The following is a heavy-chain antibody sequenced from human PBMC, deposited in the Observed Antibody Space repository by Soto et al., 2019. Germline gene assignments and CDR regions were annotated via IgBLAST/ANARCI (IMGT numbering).Heavy chain of an antibody. CDR2: ISSNSGNT. CDR1: GFSFTNYA. V-gene: IGHV3-23*01. D-gene: IGHD3-22*01. J-gene: IGHJ2*01. CDR3: ARGLSAVLVRYSDL. Sequence: EVQLLESGGGLVQPGGCLRLSCAASGFSFTNYAMTWVRQTPGKGLEWVSAISSNSGNTYYEDSVKGRFSISRDNSKNTLFLQMISLRAEDAAIYYCARGLSAVLVRYSDLWGRGALVTVSS.